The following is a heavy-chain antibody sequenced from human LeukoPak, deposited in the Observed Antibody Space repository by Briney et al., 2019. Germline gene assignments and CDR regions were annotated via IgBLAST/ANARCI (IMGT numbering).Heavy chain of an antibody. CDR1: GGSILDSTYY. CDR2: IFYTGNT. V-gene: IGHV4-39*01. D-gene: IGHD3-22*01. CDR3: ARQSSGYYYGWFDP. Sequence: SETLSLTCTVSGGSILDSTYYWAWIRQPPGKGLEWIATIFYTGNTHYNPSLKSRVTMSVDTVKNQFSLDLNSVTAADTAVYYCARQSSGYYYGWFDPWGQGTLVTVSS. J-gene: IGHJ5*02.